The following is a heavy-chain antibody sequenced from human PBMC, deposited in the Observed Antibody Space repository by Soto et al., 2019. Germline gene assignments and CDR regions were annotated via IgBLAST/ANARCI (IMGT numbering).Heavy chain of an antibody. J-gene: IGHJ4*02. D-gene: IGHD2-2*01. Sequence: GASVKVSCKASGGTFSSYAISWVRQAPGQGLEWMGGIIPIFGTANYAQKFQGRVTITADESTSTAYMELSSLRSEDTAVYYCARVRCSSTSCYAPFDYWGQGTLVTVSS. CDR3: ARVRCSSTSCYAPFDY. V-gene: IGHV1-69*13. CDR2: IIPIFGTA. CDR1: GGTFSSYA.